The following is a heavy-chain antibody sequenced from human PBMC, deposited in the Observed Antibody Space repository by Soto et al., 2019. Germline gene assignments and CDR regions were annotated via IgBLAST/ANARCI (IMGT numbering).Heavy chain of an antibody. CDR1: GGSFSGYY. Sequence: SETLSLTCAVYGGSFSGYYWSWIRQPPGKGLEWIGEINHSGSTNYNPSLKSRVTISVDTSKNQFSLKLSSVTAADTAVYYCASGSSSSGRNYCMDVWGQGTTVTVSS. CDR2: INHSGST. D-gene: IGHD6-6*01. J-gene: IGHJ6*02. CDR3: ASGSSSSGRNYCMDV. V-gene: IGHV4-34*01.